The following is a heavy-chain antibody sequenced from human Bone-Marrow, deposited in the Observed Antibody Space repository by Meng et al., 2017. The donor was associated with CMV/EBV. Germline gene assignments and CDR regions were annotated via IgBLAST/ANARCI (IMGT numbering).Heavy chain of an antibody. V-gene: IGHV3-30*02. CDR3: ATDPGTTMG. Sequence: GESLKISCAASGFTFSSYGMHWVRQAPGKGLEWVAFIRYDGSNKYYADSVKGRFTISRDNAKSSLYLQINSLRAEDTAIYYCATDPGTTMGWGHGTLVTVSS. CDR1: GFTFSSYG. CDR2: IRYDGSNK. D-gene: IGHD1-1*01. J-gene: IGHJ4*01.